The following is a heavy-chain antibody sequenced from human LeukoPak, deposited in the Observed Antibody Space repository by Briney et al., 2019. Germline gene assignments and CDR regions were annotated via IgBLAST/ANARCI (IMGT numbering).Heavy chain of an antibody. V-gene: IGHV1-24*01. CDR3: TTERAYYYDGSGYYFHFDY. CDR1: GYTFTSYG. Sequence: ASVKVSCKASGYTFTSYGISWVRQAPGQGLEWMGGYDPEDGETIYAQKFQGRVSMTEDTSTDTAYMELRSLSFEDTAVYYCTTERAYYYDGSGYYFHFDYWGQGTLVTVSS. D-gene: IGHD3-22*01. J-gene: IGHJ4*02. CDR2: YDPEDGET.